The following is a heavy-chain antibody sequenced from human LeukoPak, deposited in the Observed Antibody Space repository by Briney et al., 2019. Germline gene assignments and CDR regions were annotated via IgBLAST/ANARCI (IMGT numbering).Heavy chain of an antibody. Sequence: SETLSLTCTVSGGSISSYYWSWIRQPPRKGLELIGYIYYSWSTNYNPSLKSRVTISVDTSKNQFSLKLSSVTAADTAVYYCARDVRYCSGGSCSNWFDPWGQGTLVTVSS. V-gene: IGHV4-59*01. J-gene: IGHJ5*02. CDR1: GGSISSYY. CDR3: ARDVRYCSGGSCSNWFDP. D-gene: IGHD2-15*01. CDR2: IYYSWST.